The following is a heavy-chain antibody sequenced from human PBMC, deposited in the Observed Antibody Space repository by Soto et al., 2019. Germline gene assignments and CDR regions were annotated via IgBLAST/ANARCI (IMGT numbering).Heavy chain of an antibody. Sequence: ASVKVSCKVSGYTLTELSMHWVRQAPGKGLEWMGGFDPEYGETIYAQKFQGRVTMTEDTSTDTAYMELSSLRSDDTAVYYCARHCSGGSCYSGSFDYWGQGTLVTVSS. D-gene: IGHD2-15*01. J-gene: IGHJ4*02. V-gene: IGHV1-24*01. CDR3: ARHCSGGSCYSGSFDY. CDR2: FDPEYGET. CDR1: GYTLTELS.